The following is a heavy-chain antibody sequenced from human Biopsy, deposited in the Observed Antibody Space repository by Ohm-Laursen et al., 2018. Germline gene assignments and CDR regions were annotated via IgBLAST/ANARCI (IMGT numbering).Heavy chain of an antibody. CDR2: INPSGSTT. Sequence: ASVTVSCNASGYSFTSYYMHWARQAPGQGLEWMGMINPSGSTTSYPQIFQGRVTMTRDTSISTAYMDLSRLRSDDTAVYYCARGRRHCSGTCSRWYFDLWGRGTLVTVSS. CDR1: GYSFTSYY. CDR3: ARGRRHCSGTCSRWYFDL. D-gene: IGHD2-2*01. J-gene: IGHJ2*01. V-gene: IGHV1-46*01.